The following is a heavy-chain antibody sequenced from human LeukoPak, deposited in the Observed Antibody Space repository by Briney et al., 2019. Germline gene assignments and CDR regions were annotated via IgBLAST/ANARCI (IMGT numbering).Heavy chain of an antibody. Sequence: ASVKVSCKASGYTFTSYDINWVRQATGQGLEWMGWMNPNSGNTGYAQKFQGRVTMTRNTSISTAYMELSSLRSEDTAVYYCARGGYCSGGSCYRDAFDIWGQGTMVTVSS. D-gene: IGHD2-15*01. J-gene: IGHJ3*02. CDR1: GYTFTSYD. V-gene: IGHV1-8*01. CDR3: ARGGYCSGGSCYRDAFDI. CDR2: MNPNSGNT.